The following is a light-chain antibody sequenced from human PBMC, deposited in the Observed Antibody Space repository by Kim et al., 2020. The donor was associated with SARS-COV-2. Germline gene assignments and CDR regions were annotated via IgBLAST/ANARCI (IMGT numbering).Light chain of an antibody. Sequence: PEGPARINCGGNNIGRQSVHWYQQKPGHAPVLVIYYDSNRPSGIPERLSGSNSGNTATLTISRVEAGDEADYYCQVWDSSSDHVVFGGGTQLTVL. CDR1: NIGRQS. J-gene: IGLJ2*01. V-gene: IGLV3-21*04. CDR3: QVWDSSSDHVV. CDR2: YDS.